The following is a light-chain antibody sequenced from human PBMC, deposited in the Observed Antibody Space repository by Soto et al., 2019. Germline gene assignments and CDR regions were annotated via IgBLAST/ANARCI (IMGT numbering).Light chain of an antibody. CDR2: FGS. V-gene: IGKV2-28*01. J-gene: IGKJ2*01. CDR1: QSLLHTNGYNY. CDR3: QQYLSPLPT. Sequence: DIVMTQSPLSLPVTPGEPASISCRSSQSLLHTNGYNYFDWYLQKPGQSPQLLIYFGSTRASGVSDRFSGSGSGTDFTLTIDNLQAEDVAVYFCQQYLSPLPTFGQGTKLEIK.